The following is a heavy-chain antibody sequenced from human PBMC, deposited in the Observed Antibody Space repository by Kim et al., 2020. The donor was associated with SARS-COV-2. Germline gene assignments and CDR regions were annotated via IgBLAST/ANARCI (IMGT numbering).Heavy chain of an antibody. J-gene: IGHJ6*02. D-gene: IGHD3-10*01. V-gene: IGHV3-30*18. CDR3: AKDPRTTMVRGSPGMDV. Sequence: GGSLRLSCAVSGFTFSSYGMHGVRQAPGKGLEWVAVISYDGSNKYYADSVKGRFTISRDNSKNTLYLQMNSLRAEDTAVYYCAKDPRTTMVRGSPGMDVWGQGTTVTVSS. CDR1: GFTFSSYG. CDR2: ISYDGSNK.